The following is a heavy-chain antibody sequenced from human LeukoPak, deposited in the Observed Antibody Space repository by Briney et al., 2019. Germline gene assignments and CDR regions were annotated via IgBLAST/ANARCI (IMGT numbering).Heavy chain of an antibody. CDR3: VRGWNYFGY. V-gene: IGHV3-11*01. Sequence: GRSLRLSCAASGFTFSDSYMSWIRQAPGKGLEWISYISSSGRTVYYADSVKGRFTISRDNAKNSLYLQMNSLRAEDTALYYCVRGWNYFGYWGQGTLVTVSS. CDR1: GFTFSDSY. CDR2: ISSSGRTV. J-gene: IGHJ4*02. D-gene: IGHD3-3*01.